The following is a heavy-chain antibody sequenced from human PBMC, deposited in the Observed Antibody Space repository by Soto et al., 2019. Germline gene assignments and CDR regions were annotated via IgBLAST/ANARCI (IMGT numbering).Heavy chain of an antibody. Sequence: GGSLRLSCAASGFTFSSYAMSWVRQAPGKGLEWVSAISGSGGSTYYADSVKGRFTISRDNSKNTLYLQMNSLRAEDTAVYYCAKLMVRGVIITSTYDYWGQGTLVTVSS. V-gene: IGHV3-23*01. CDR3: AKLMVRGVIITSTYDY. CDR2: ISGSGGST. CDR1: GFTFSSYA. J-gene: IGHJ4*02. D-gene: IGHD3-10*01.